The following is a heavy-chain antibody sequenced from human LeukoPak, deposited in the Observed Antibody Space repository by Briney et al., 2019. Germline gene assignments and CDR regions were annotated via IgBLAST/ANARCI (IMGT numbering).Heavy chain of an antibody. J-gene: IGHJ5*02. CDR2: IKQDGSDK. D-gene: IGHD2-2*01. CDR3: ARYQLAFGP. V-gene: IGHV3-7*04. CDR1: GFTFSSYW. Sequence: PGGSLRLSCAASGFTFSSYWMSWVRQAPGKGLEWVASIKQDGSDKHYVDSVRGRFTISRDNAKNSLYLQMNSLRAEDTAVYYCARYQLAFGPWGQGTLVTVSS.